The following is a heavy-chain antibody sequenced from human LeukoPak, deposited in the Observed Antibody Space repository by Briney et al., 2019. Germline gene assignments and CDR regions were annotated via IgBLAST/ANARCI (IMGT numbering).Heavy chain of an antibody. CDR2: IIPNFGAP. V-gene: IGHV1-69*01. CDR1: GGTFSTYA. CDR3: ALVVTAPFDY. J-gene: IGHJ4*02. D-gene: IGHD2-21*02. Sequence: SVKVSCKASGGTFSTYAISWVRQAPEQGLEWMGGIIPNFGAPKYAQKFQGRVTITADESTSTAYMELSSLRSEDTAVYYCALVVTAPFDYWGQGTLVTVSS.